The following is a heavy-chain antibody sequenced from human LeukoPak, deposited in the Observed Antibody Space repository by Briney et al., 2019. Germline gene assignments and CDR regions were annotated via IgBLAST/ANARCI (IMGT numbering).Heavy chain of an antibody. CDR3: ARGKSRGGHIDY. V-gene: IGHV4-38-2*02. D-gene: IGHD3-16*01. CDR2: IYHSGST. J-gene: IGHJ4*02. Sequence: SETLSLTCTVSGYSISSDYYWGWIRQPPGKGLEWIGSIYHSGSTYYNPSLKSRVTISVDTSKNQFSLKLRSVTAADTAVYYCARGKSRGGHIDYWGQGTLVTVSS. CDR1: GYSISSDYY.